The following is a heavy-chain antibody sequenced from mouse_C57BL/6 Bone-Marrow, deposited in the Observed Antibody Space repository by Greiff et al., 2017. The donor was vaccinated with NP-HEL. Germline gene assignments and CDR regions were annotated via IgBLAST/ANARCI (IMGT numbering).Heavy chain of an antibody. D-gene: IGHD2-3*01. CDR3: ERWRRGYDGYSYYYAMDY. J-gene: IGHJ4*01. CDR1: GYSFTDYN. CDR2: INPNYGTT. Sequence: EVKLMESGPELVMPGASVTISCKASGYSFTDYNMNWVKQSNGKSLEWIGVINPNYGTTSYNQKFKGKATLTVDQSSSTAYMQLNSLTSEDSAVYYCERWRRGYDGYSYYYAMDYWGQGTSVTVSS. V-gene: IGHV1-39*01.